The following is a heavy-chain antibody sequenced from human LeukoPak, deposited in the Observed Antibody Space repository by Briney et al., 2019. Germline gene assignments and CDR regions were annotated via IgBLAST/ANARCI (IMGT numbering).Heavy chain of an antibody. V-gene: IGHV1-8*01. J-gene: IGHJ3*02. CDR3: ARAMIVVVPRDAVDI. D-gene: IGHD3-22*01. CDR2: MHPNSGNT. Sequence: ASVKVSCKASGYTFTSYDINWVRQATGQGLEWMGWMHPNSGNTGYAQKFQGRVTMTRNTSISTAYMELSSLRSEDTAVYYCARAMIVVVPRDAVDIWGQGTRVTVSS. CDR1: GYTFTSYD.